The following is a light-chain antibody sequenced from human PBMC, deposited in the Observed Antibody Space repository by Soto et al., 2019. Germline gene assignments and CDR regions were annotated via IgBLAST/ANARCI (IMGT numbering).Light chain of an antibody. CDR2: EVS. Sequence: QSVLTQPASVSGSPGQSITISCTGTNSDVGGYNSVSWYQQHPDKAPKLMIYEVSSRPSGVSGRFSGFKSGNTASLTISGLQSEDEADYYCSSYTTSSTLVFETGTKVTVL. V-gene: IGLV2-14*01. CDR1: NSDVGGYNS. J-gene: IGLJ1*01. CDR3: SSYTTSSTLV.